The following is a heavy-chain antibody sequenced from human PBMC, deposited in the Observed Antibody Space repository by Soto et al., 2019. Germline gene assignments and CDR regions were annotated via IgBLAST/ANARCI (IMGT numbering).Heavy chain of an antibody. D-gene: IGHD2-15*01. CDR1: GFTFSNYG. V-gene: IGHV3-30*18. Sequence: GGSLRLSCAASGFTFSNYGMHWVRQAPGKGLEWVAVISYDESNKYYADSVRGRFTISRDNSKNTLYLQMNSLRAEDTAVYYCAKDQNAVVVAVINAFDQWGQGTLVTVSS. CDR3: AKDQNAVVVAVINAFDQ. CDR2: ISYDESNK. J-gene: IGHJ4*02.